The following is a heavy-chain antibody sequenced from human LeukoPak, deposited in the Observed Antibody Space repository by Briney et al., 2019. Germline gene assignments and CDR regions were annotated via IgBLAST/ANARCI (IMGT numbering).Heavy chain of an antibody. CDR1: GFTFSSYG. CDR3: AKEPRENSGYYVSGWFDP. J-gene: IGHJ5*02. Sequence: PGGSLRLSCAASGFTFSSYGMHWVRQAPGKGLEWVAVISYDGSNKYYADSVKGRFTISRDNSKNTLFLQMNSLRADDTAVYYCAKEPRENSGYYVSGWFDPWGQGTLVTVSS. V-gene: IGHV3-30*18. CDR2: ISYDGSNK. D-gene: IGHD5-12*01.